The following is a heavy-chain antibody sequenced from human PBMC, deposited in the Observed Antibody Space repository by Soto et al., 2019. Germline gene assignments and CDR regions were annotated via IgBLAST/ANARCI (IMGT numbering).Heavy chain of an antibody. D-gene: IGHD2-15*01. CDR3: AASAHGSGGSSLDY. J-gene: IGHJ4*02. CDR2: ISYDGSNK. V-gene: IGHV3-30*03. CDR1: GFIFSIYV. Sequence: QVQLVESGGGVVQPGRSLRLSCAASGFIFSIYVMHWVRQAPGKGLEWVAVISYDGSNKDYADSAKGRFTISRDNSKNSLYLQMHSMRAEDTALYSCAASAHGSGGSSLDYCGQRTLVTVSP.